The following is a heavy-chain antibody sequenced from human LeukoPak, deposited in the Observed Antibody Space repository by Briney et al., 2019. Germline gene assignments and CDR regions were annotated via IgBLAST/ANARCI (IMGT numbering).Heavy chain of an antibody. CDR1: GFTFSSYA. CDR2: ISDDGSNK. Sequence: PGGSLRLSCAASGFTFSSYAMHWVRQAPGKGLEWVAVISDDGSNKYYADSVKGRFTISRDNSKNTLYLQMNSLRAEDTAVYYCARDRGVWFGEFDLDYWGQGTLVTVSS. J-gene: IGHJ4*02. V-gene: IGHV3-30*04. D-gene: IGHD3-10*01. CDR3: ARDRGVWFGEFDLDY.